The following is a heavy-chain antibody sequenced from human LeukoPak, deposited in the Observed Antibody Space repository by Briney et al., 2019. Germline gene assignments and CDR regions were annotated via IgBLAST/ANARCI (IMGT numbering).Heavy chain of an antibody. V-gene: IGHV3-33*01. CDR3: ARGPHSSSSRPYYYYGMDV. D-gene: IGHD6-6*01. CDR1: GFTFSSYG. Sequence: GGSLRLSCEASGFTFSSYGMHWVRQAPGKGLEWVAVIWYDGSNKYYADSVKGRFTISRDNSKNTLYLQMNSLRAEDTAVYYCARGPHSSSSRPYYYYGMDVWGQGTTVTVSS. CDR2: IWYDGSNK. J-gene: IGHJ6*02.